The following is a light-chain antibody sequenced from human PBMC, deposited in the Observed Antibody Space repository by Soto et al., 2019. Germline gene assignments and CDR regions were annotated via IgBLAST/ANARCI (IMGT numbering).Light chain of an antibody. Sequence: VVMTQSPATLSVSPGQRATLSCWASHSVSSNLAWYQQKPGQAPRLLIYSASIRATGIPARFSGSGSGTEFXXTINNLQSEDFSVYYCQQYNDWYTFGQGXKXXI. V-gene: IGKV3-15*01. J-gene: IGKJ2*01. CDR1: HSVSSN. CDR2: SAS. CDR3: QQYNDWYT.